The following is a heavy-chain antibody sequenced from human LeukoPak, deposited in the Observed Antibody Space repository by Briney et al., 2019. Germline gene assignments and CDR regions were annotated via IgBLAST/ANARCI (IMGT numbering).Heavy chain of an antibody. CDR1: GFTFTDYA. Sequence: GGSLRLSCAASGFTFTDYAMNWVRQAPGKGLEWVSAISSSGGRTYYADSVKGRFTISRDNSKNMLSLQMSSLRAEDTAVYYCAPGYSRSSYGMDVWGQGTTVTVSS. CDR2: ISSSGGRT. V-gene: IGHV3-23*01. J-gene: IGHJ6*02. CDR3: APGYSRSSYGMDV. D-gene: IGHD6-13*01.